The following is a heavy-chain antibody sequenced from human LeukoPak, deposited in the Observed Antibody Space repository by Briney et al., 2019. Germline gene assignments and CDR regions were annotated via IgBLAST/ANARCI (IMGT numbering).Heavy chain of an antibody. Sequence: ASVTVSFKASGYTFTSYDINWVRQAPGQGREWMGWMNPNSGNTGYAQKFQGRVTIARNTSISTDYMELSSLRSEDTAVYYCARVPSGYDFHFDYWGQGTLVTVSS. CDR1: GYTFTSYD. CDR3: ARVPSGYDFHFDY. CDR2: MNPNSGNT. J-gene: IGHJ4*02. D-gene: IGHD5-12*01. V-gene: IGHV1-8*03.